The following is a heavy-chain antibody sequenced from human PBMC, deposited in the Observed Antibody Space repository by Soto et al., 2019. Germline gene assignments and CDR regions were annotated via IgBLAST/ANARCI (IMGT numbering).Heavy chain of an antibody. D-gene: IGHD2-15*01. CDR1: GFTFSSNA. V-gene: IGHV3-23*01. J-gene: IGHJ6*02. CDR2: ISGSGGST. Sequence: PGGSLRLSCAASGFTFSSNAMSWVRQAPGKGLEWVSAISGSGGSTYYADSVKGRFTISRDNSKNTLYLQMNRLRAEDTAVYYWAKDLEYCSGCSCYFNYYYYGMDVWGQGTTVTVSS. CDR3: AKDLEYCSGCSCYFNYYYYGMDV.